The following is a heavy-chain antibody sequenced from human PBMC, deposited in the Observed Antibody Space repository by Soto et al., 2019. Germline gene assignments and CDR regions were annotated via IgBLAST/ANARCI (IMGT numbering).Heavy chain of an antibody. V-gene: IGHV1-3*01. D-gene: IGHD2-8*02. CDR2: LNPDTGNT. Sequence: QVQLVQSGAEVRKPGASVNISCRASGFTFSDHLINWVRQVPGQSLEWMGWLNPDTGNTKYSQTFQGRVTISRHSSASLVYVEVSDLTSEDTAVFYCARDILSVGPRANDAFDVWGQGTMVTVSS. J-gene: IGHJ3*01. CDR3: ARDILSVGPRANDAFDV. CDR1: GFTFSDHL.